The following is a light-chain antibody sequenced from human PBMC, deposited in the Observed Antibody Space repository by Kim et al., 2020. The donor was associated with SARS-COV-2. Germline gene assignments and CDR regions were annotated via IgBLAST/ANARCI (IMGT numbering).Light chain of an antibody. Sequence: VAPGQTASITCSGDRLVDKYACWYQQKPGRSPVLVIYQDSKRPSGIPERFSGSNSGNTATLTISGTQAMDEADYYCQAWDSSTAWVFGGGTQLTVL. CDR3: QAWDSSTAWV. CDR2: QDS. J-gene: IGLJ3*02. V-gene: IGLV3-1*01. CDR1: RLVDKY.